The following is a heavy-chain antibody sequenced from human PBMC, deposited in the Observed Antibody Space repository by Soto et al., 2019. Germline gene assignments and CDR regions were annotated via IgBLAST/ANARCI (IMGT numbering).Heavy chain of an antibody. J-gene: IGHJ5*02. D-gene: IGHD4-17*01. Sequence: EVQLVESGGDLVQPGGSLRLSCAASGFPVSTNYVSWVRQAPGKGLEWVSIIYDGGSTYYADAVKGRFTISRDNFKNMLYLQRNSLRAEDTAVYYCARGDGDYGRRLDPWGLGTQVTVSS. CDR1: GFPVSTNY. V-gene: IGHV3-66*01. CDR2: IYDGGST. CDR3: ARGDGDYGRRLDP.